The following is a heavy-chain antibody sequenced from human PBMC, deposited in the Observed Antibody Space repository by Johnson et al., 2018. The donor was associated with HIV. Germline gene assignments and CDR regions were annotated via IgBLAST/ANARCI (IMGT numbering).Heavy chain of an antibody. V-gene: IGHV3-72*01. CDR2: IRNKASGYNT. CDR1: GFSFSDHY. CDR3: AKDSPAADAFDI. J-gene: IGHJ3*02. Sequence: EVQLVESGGGVVQPGGSLRLSCVASGFSFSDHYMDWVRQAPGKGLEWVARIRNKASGYNTEYAASVKGRVTISRDDSKNSVYLQMNSLKTEDTAVYYCAKDSPAADAFDIWCQGTVVTVSS. D-gene: IGHD6-25*01.